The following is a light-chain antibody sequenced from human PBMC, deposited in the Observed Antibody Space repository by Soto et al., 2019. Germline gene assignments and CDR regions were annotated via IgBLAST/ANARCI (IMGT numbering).Light chain of an antibody. CDR1: QSIAGN. CDR2: DAS. Sequence: EIVMAQSPATLSVSPWEGATLSCRASQSIAGNVAWYQQKPGQAPRLLIYDASSGATGIPARFSGSGSGTEFTLTISSLQSEDFAVYVCQQRSNWPFTFGQGTRLEI. V-gene: IGKV3-15*01. CDR3: QQRSNWPFT. J-gene: IGKJ5*01.